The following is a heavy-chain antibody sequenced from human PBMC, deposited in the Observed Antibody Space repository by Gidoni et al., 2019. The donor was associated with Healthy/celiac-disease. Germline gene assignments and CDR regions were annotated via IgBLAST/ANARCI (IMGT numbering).Heavy chain of an antibody. Sequence: EVQLVESGGGLVQPGGSLRLPCAVPGFTFSSYWMSWVRQGPGKGLEWVANIKQDGSEKYYVDSVKGRFTISRDNAKNSLYLQMNSLRAEDTAVYYCAREKEEVFGVVIRPFDYWGQGTLVTVSS. V-gene: IGHV3-7*01. CDR2: IKQDGSEK. CDR1: GFTFSSYW. D-gene: IGHD3-3*01. CDR3: AREKEEVFGVVIRPFDY. J-gene: IGHJ4*02.